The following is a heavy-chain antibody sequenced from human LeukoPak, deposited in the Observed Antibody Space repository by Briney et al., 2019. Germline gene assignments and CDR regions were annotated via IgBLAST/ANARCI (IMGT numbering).Heavy chain of an antibody. CDR3: AKDKERLGELSPLDY. Sequence: GGSLRLSRAASGFTFDDYTMHWVRQAPGKGLEWVSLISWDGGSTYYADSVKGRFTISRDNSKNSLYLQMNSLRTEDTALYYCAKDKERLGELSPLDYWGQGTLVTVSS. CDR1: GFTFDDYT. J-gene: IGHJ4*02. D-gene: IGHD3-16*02. CDR2: ISWDGGST. V-gene: IGHV3-43*01.